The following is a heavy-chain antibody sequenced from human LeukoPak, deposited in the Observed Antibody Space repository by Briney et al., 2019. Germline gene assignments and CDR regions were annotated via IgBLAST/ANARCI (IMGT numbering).Heavy chain of an antibody. CDR1: GFTFSSYW. D-gene: IGHD3-10*01. CDR2: IKPDGSEK. Sequence: GGSLRLSCAASGFTFSSYWMSWVRQAPGKGLEWVANIKPDGSEKHYVDSVKGRLTIARDNAKNSLFLQMNSLRAEDTAVYYCARGDYYGSESYYRDAFDIWGQGTMVTVSS. V-gene: IGHV3-7*03. CDR3: ARGDYYGSESYYRDAFDI. J-gene: IGHJ3*02.